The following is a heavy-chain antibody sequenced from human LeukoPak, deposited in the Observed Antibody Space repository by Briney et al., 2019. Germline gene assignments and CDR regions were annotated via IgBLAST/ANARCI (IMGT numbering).Heavy chain of an antibody. D-gene: IGHD3-10*01. J-gene: IGHJ4*02. V-gene: IGHV1-2*02. CDR3: AREPSGSGGYDY. CDR2: ISPNSGGT. Sequence: ASVKVSCKASGFTFSGYYMHWVRQAPGQGLEWMAWISPNSGGTNYVQKFQGRVTVTRDTSISTDYMEISGLTSDDTALYYCAREPSGSGGYDYWGQGTRVTVSS. CDR1: GFTFSGYY.